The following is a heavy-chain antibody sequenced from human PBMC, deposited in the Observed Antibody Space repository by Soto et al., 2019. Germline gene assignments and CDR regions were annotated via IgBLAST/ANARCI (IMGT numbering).Heavy chain of an antibody. CDR2: IYYSDIT. D-gene: IGHD4-17*01. CDR1: SGEYY. Sequence: SGEYYRSWRLQAPGKGLEWIGLIYYSDITDYNPSLKGRVAISMDTSKNQFSLSLTSVTAADTAVYYCAREGALLYFFYSYGDHRVDHCCPGPTSTDP. J-gene: IGHJ5*02. CDR3: AREGALLYFFYSYGDHRVDHCCPGPTSTDP. V-gene: IGHV4-30-4*01.